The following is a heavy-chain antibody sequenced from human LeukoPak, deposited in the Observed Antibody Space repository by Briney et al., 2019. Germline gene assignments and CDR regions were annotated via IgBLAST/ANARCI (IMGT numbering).Heavy chain of an antibody. V-gene: IGHV4-59*01. D-gene: IGHD6-19*01. CDR3: ARCSGWFWA. CDR1: GGSISNYY. Sequence: ASETLCLTCAVSGGSISNYYWSWLRQPPGNGLEWIGYIYYSGNTNYNPSLKSRVTISVDTSKSQFSLNLTSVTAADTAVYYCARCSGWFWAWGQGTLVTVSS. J-gene: IGHJ5*02. CDR2: IYYSGNT.